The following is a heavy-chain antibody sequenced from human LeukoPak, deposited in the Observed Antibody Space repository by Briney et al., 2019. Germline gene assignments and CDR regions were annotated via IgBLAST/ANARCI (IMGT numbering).Heavy chain of an antibody. CDR1: GFTVSSIY. CDR2: IYSGGST. D-gene: IGHD4-23*01. CDR3: ARVNYGGPLDY. Sequence: GGSLRLSCAASGFTVSSIYMSWVRQAPGKGLEWVSVIYSGGSTYYADSVKGRFTISRDNSKNTLYLQMNSLRAEDTAVYYCARVNYGGPLDYWGQGTLVAVSS. J-gene: IGHJ4*02. V-gene: IGHV3-66*01.